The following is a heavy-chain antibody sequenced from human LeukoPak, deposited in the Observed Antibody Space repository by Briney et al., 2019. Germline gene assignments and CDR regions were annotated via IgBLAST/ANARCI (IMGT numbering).Heavy chain of an antibody. D-gene: IGHD2-2*01. J-gene: IGHJ5*02. CDR2: INPNNGGT. CDR3: ARDPWGGDIVVVPAAIHDP. CDR1: GYTFTGYY. Sequence: ASVKVSCKASGYTFTGYYIHWVRQAPGQGLEWMGRINPNNGGTNYAQKFQGRVTMTRDTSISTAYMELSRLRSDDTAVFYCARDPWGGDIVVVPAAIHDPWGQGTLVTVSS. V-gene: IGHV1-2*06.